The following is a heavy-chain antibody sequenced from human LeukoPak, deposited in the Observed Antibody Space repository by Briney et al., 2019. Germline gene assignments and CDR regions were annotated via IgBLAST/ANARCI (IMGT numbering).Heavy chain of an antibody. J-gene: IGHJ4*02. CDR1: GGSISSYY. CDR3: ARDGGDCAGDSCYVDY. V-gene: IGHV3-20*04. D-gene: IGHD2-21*01. CDR2: INWNGGST. Sequence: ETLSLTCTVSGGSISSYYWSWVRQAPGKGLEWVSGINWNGGSTGYADSVKGRFTISRDNAKNSLYLQMNSLRAEDTALYYCARDGGDCAGDSCYVDYWGQGTLVTVSS.